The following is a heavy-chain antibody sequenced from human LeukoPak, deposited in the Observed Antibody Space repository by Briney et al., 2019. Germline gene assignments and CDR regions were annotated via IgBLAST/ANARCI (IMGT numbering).Heavy chain of an antibody. CDR3: ARAHYYDSSGYNDAFDI. CDR2: ISSSSSYI. D-gene: IGHD3-22*01. J-gene: IGHJ3*02. CDR1: GFTFSSYS. V-gene: IGHV3-21*01. Sequence: GGSLRLSCAASGFTFSSYSMNWVRQAPGKGLEWVSSISSSSSYIYYADSVKGRFTISRDNAKNSLYPQMNSLRAEDTAVYYCARAHYYDSSGYNDAFDIWGQGTMVTVSS.